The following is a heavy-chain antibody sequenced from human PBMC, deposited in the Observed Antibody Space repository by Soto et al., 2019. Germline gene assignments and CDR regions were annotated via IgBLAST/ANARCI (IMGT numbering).Heavy chain of an antibody. CDR2: VRHSGGT. CDR1: GGFVSSGSYY. V-gene: IGHV4-34*01. Sequence: QVQLQQWGAGLLKPSETLSLTCAVYGGFVSSGSYYWSWIRQPPGKGLEWIGEVRHSGGTHFNPSLKSRVTISVDTSKNQFSLKMSSVTAADTALYYCARVERGTATTVVDAFDIWGPGTMVTVSS. CDR3: ARVERGTATTVVDAFDI. D-gene: IGHD1-1*01. J-gene: IGHJ3*02.